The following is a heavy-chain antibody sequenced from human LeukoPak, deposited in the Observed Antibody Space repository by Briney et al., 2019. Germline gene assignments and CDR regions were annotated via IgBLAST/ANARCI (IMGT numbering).Heavy chain of an antibody. V-gene: IGHV1-69*01. CDR2: XXPIFGTA. Sequence: ASVKVSCKASGGTFSSXAISWVRQAPGQGLEWMGGXXPIFGTANYAQKLQGRVTITADESTSTAYMELSSLRSEDTAVYYCARDEMATIPESVYGMDVWGQGTTVTVSS. D-gene: IGHD5-24*01. J-gene: IGHJ6*02. CDR3: ARDEMATIPESVYGMDV. CDR1: GGTFSSXA.